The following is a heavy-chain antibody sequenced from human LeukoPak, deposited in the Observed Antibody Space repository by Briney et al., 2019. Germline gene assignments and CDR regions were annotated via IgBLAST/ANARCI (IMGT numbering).Heavy chain of an antibody. Sequence: SETLSLTCAVYGGSSSGYYWSWIRQPPGKGLEWIGYIYHSGTTYYNPSLQSRVTMSVDTSKNQFSLKLSSVTAVDTAVYYCARKENVYYYFDYWGQGTLVTVSS. V-gene: IGHV4-34*10. CDR2: IYHSGTT. J-gene: IGHJ4*02. CDR1: GGSSSGYY. D-gene: IGHD3-10*01. CDR3: ARKENVYYYFDY.